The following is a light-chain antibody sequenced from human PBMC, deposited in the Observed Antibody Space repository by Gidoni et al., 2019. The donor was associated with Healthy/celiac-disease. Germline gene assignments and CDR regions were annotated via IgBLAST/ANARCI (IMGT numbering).Light chain of an antibody. CDR1: QDISSY. CDR2: AAS. V-gene: IGKV1-9*01. CDR3: QQLNSYPPA. Sequence: IQLTQSPSFLSASVGDRVTITCRASQDISSYLAWYQQKPGKAPKLLIYAASTLQSGVPSSFSGSGSGTEFTLTISSLQHEDFANYYCQQLNSYPPAFGGGTKVEIK. J-gene: IGKJ4*01.